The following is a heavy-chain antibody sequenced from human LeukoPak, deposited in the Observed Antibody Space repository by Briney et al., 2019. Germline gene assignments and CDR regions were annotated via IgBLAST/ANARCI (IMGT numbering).Heavy chain of an antibody. V-gene: IGHV4-39*01. CDR1: GGSISSSSYY. J-gene: IGHJ4*02. CDR2: IYYSGST. D-gene: IGHD3-3*01. Sequence: SETLSLTCTVSGGSISSSSYYWGWIRQPPGKGLEWIGSIYYSGSTYYNPSLKSRVTISVDTSKNQFSLKLSSVTAADTAVYYCARQQYYDFWSGYYYSPFPFGYWGQGTLVTVSS. CDR3: ARQQYYDFWSGYYYSPFPFGY.